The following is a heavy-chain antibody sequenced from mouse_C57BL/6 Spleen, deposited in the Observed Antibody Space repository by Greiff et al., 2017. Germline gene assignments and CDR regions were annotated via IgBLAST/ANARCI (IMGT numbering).Heavy chain of an antibody. CDR1: GYTFTSYW. D-gene: IGHD3-2*02. CDR3: ARGQLRLPFDY. CDR2: IDPSDSET. Sequence: QVQLQQPGAELVRPGSSVKLSCKASGYTFTSYWMHWVKQRPIKGLEWIGNIDPSDSETPYNQKFKDKATLTLDKSSSTAYMQISSLTSEDSAVYYGARGQLRLPFDYWGQGTTLTVSS. V-gene: IGHV1-52*01. J-gene: IGHJ2*01.